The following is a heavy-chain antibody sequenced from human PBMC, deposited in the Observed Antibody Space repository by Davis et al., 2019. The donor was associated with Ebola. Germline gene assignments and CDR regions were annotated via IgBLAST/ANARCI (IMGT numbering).Heavy chain of an antibody. Sequence: PGGSLRLSCAASGFTFSSYSMNWVRQAPGKGLEWVSYISSSSSTIYYADSVKGRFTISRDNAKNSLYLQMNSLRDEDTAVYYCARASYYYDSSGLGYWGQGTLVTVSS. CDR3: ARASYYYDSSGLGY. V-gene: IGHV3-48*02. CDR1: GFTFSSYS. J-gene: IGHJ4*02. CDR2: ISSSSSTI. D-gene: IGHD3-22*01.